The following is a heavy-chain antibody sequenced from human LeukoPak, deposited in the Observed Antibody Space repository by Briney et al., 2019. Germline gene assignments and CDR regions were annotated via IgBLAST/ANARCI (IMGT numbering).Heavy chain of an antibody. CDR3: ARAVFYYGSGKYNWFDP. D-gene: IGHD3-10*01. V-gene: IGHV4-61*02. CDR2: IYTSGST. Sequence: SQTLSLTCTVSGGSISSGSYYWSWIRQPAGKGLEWIGRIYTSGSTNYNPSLKSRVTVSVDTSKNQFSLKLSSVTAADTAVYYCARAVFYYGSGKYNWFDPWGQGTLVTVSS. CDR1: GGSISSGSYY. J-gene: IGHJ5*02.